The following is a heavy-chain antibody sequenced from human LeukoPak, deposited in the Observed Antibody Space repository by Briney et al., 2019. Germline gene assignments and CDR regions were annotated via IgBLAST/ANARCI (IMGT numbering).Heavy chain of an antibody. V-gene: IGHV1-3*01. CDR2: INAGNGNT. Sequence: ASVKVSCKASGYTFTNYAMNWVRQAPGQRLEWMGWINAGNGNTKYSQKFQGRVTITRDTSASTAYMELSSLRSEDTAVYYCASLQPHYYYGSGRYYYYGMDVWGQGTTVTVSS. CDR1: GYTFTNYA. D-gene: IGHD3-10*01. CDR3: ASLQPHYYYGSGRYYYYGMDV. J-gene: IGHJ6*02.